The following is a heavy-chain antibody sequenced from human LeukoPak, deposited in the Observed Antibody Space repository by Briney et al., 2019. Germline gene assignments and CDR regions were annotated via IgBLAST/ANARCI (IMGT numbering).Heavy chain of an antibody. Sequence: SVKVSCKASRGTFSSYAISWLRQAPAQGLEWMGRIIPIFGTANYAQKFQGRVTITTDESTSPAYMELSSLSSDGTTGHFVPRGSKMWSGLFEFWGQGTLVTVSS. D-gene: IGHD3-3*01. CDR2: IIPIFGTA. CDR1: RGTFSSYA. V-gene: IGHV1-69*05. CDR3: PRGSKMWSGLFEF. J-gene: IGHJ4*02.